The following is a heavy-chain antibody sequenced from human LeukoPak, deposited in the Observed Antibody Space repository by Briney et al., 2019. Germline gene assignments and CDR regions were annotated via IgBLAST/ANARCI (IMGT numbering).Heavy chain of an antibody. CDR2: ISTRNTI. V-gene: IGHV3-48*01. CDR3: ARGDHHDDKVVGIDY. D-gene: IGHD1-14*01. J-gene: IGHJ4*02. Sequence: GGSLRLSCEVSGFTFSSYSLNWVRRAPGKGLEWLSYISTRNTIYYGDSVKGRFTISRDNAKNSLFLQMNSLRAEDTALYYCARGDHHDDKVVGIDYWGQGTLVTVSS. CDR1: GFTFSSYS.